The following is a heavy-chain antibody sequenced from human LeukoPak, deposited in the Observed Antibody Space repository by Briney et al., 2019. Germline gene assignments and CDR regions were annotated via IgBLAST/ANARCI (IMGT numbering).Heavy chain of an antibody. CDR3: ARTPVLEWFHLGVWFDP. Sequence: GASVKVSCKASGGTFSRYVISWVRQAPGQGLEWMGGIIPIFGTTNYAQKFQGRVTITADESTSTAYMELSSLRSEDTAVYYCARTPVLEWFHLGVWFDPWGQGTLVTVSS. CDR1: GGTFSRYV. J-gene: IGHJ5*02. CDR2: IIPIFGTT. V-gene: IGHV1-69*13. D-gene: IGHD3-3*01.